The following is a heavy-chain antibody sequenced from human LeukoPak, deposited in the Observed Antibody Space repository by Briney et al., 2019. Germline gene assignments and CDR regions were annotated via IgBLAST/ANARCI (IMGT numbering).Heavy chain of an antibody. Sequence: PSETLSLTCTVSGGSISSSSYYWGWIRQPPGKGLEWIGSIYYSGSTYYNPSLKSRVTISVDTSKNQFSLKLSSVTAADTAVYYCARERALDGDYYNWFDPWGQGTLVTVSS. D-gene: IGHD4-17*01. CDR3: ARERALDGDYYNWFDP. CDR1: GGSISSSSYY. V-gene: IGHV4-39*07. CDR2: IYYSGST. J-gene: IGHJ5*02.